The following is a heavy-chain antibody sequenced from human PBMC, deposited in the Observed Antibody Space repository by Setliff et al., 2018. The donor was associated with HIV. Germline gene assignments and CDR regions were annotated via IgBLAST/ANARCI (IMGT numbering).Heavy chain of an antibody. CDR1: GFTFSSYS. V-gene: IGHV3-53*01. CDR3: AKGMGATGFDY. CDR2: IYSAGST. Sequence: PGGSLRLSCAASGFTFSSYSMNWVRQAPGKGLEWVSVIYSAGSTYYADSVKGRFTISRDNSKNALYLQMNSLRADDTAVYYCAKGMGATGFDYWGQGTLVTVSS. D-gene: IGHD1-26*01. J-gene: IGHJ4*02.